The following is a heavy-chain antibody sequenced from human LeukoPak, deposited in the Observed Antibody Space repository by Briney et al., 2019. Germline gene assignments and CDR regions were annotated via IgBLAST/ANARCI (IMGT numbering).Heavy chain of an antibody. J-gene: IGHJ5*02. CDR2: INHSGST. CDR1: GGSFSGYY. CDR3: ARGERITIFGVATQGASGWFDP. Sequence: SETLSLTCAVYGGSFSGYYWSWIRQPPGKGLEWIGEINHSGSTNYNPSLKSRVTISVDTSKNQFSLKLSSVTAADTAVYYCARGERITIFGVATQGASGWFDPWGQGTLVTVSS. D-gene: IGHD3-3*01. V-gene: IGHV4-34*01.